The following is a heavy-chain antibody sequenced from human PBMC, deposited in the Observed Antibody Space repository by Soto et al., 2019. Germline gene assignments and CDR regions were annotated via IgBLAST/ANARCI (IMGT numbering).Heavy chain of an antibody. D-gene: IGHD2-2*01. CDR2: IYHTGVT. V-gene: IGHV4-61*08. Sequence: SETLSLTCAVSGGSISSGGYSWSWFRQPPGQGLESLGYIYHTGVTNSNPSLRGRLSISVDTAKNQFSLKLSSVTSADTAIYYCARTARVPDFWGPGILVTVSS. J-gene: IGHJ4*02. CDR1: GGSISSGGYS. CDR3: ARTARVPDF.